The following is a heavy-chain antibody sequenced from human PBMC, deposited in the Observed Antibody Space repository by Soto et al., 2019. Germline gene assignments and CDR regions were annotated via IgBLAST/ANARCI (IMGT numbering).Heavy chain of an antibody. D-gene: IGHD1-20*01. Sequence: QVQLVQSGSEVKTPGSSVRVSCKASGGTFTTYAISWVRQAPGQGLAWMGRVIPLLCKAEYVEKFQGRVPITAEKSTRTVNMELTSLRSEDTALYYCARDAPVYNGNDGRVFDSWGQGNLVTVSS. V-gene: IGHV1-69*04. CDR2: VIPLLCKA. CDR1: GGTFTTYA. CDR3: ARDAPVYNGNDGRVFDS. J-gene: IGHJ4*02.